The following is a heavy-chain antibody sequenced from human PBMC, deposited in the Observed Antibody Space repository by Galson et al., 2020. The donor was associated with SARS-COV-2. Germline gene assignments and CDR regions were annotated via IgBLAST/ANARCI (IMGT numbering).Heavy chain of an antibody. J-gene: IGHJ6*03. Sequence: QLGESLKISCAASGFTFSSYAMHWVRQAPGKGLEWVAVISYDGSNKYYADSVKGRFTIPRDNSKNTLYLQMNSLRAEDTAVYYCAIEITSPQFLWFGELYYYYMDVWGKGTTVTVSS. CDR2: ISYDGSNK. D-gene: IGHD3-10*01. V-gene: IGHV3-30*04. CDR3: AIEITSPQFLWFGELYYYYMDV. CDR1: GFTFSSYA.